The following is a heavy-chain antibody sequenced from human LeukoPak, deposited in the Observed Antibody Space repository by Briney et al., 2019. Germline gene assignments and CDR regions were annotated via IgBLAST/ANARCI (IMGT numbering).Heavy chain of an antibody. CDR2: IRYDGSNK. V-gene: IGHV3-30*02. D-gene: IGHD3-16*01. CDR3: TTDGITELDVFDI. CDR1: GFTFSSYG. Sequence: GGSLRLSCAASGFTFSSYGMHWVRQAPGKGLEWVAFIRYDGSNKYYADSVKGRFTISRDNSKNTLYLQMNSLQTEDTAVYYCTTDGITELDVFDIWGQGTLVTVSS. J-gene: IGHJ3*02.